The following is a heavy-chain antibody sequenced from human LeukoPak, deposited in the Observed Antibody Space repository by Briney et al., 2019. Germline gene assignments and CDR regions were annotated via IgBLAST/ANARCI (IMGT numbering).Heavy chain of an antibody. V-gene: IGHV3-23*01. CDR3: AKHSRHITMVRGVIYYFDY. CDR1: GFTFSSHA. J-gene: IGHJ4*02. CDR2: ISGSGGST. D-gene: IGHD3-10*01. Sequence: GGSLRLSCAASGFTFSSHAMSWVRQAPGKGLEWVSAISGSGGSTYYADSVKGRFTISRDNSKNTLYLQMNSLRAEDTAVYYCAKHSRHITMVRGVIYYFDYWGQGTLVTVSS.